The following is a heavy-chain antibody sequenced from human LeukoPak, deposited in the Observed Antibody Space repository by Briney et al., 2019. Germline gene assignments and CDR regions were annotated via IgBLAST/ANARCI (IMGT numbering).Heavy chain of an antibody. CDR2: IIPMFGTT. J-gene: IGHJ4*02. CDR3: ARDTGELIY. CDR1: GGTFSSDP. Sequence: ASVKVSCKASGGTFSSDPISWVRQAPGQGLEWMGRIIPMFGTTNYVQKFQRGVTITTDESTSTAYMELNSLTSEDTAVYYCARDTGELIYWGQGTLVTVSS. V-gene: IGHV1-69*05. D-gene: IGHD7-27*01.